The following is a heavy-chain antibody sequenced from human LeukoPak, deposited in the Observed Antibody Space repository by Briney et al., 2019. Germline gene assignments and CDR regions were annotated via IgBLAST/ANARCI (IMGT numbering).Heavy chain of an antibody. CDR1: GGSVGGFY. J-gene: IGHJ4*02. CDR2: IYYSGST. D-gene: IGHD6-13*01. Sequence: SETLSLTCTVSGGSVGGFYWTWIRQPPGKGLEWIGYIYYSGSTNYNPSLKSRVTISVDTSKNQFSLKLSSVTAADTAVYYCARTEGRAGYYFDYWGQGTLVTVSS. CDR3: ARTEGRAGYYFDY. V-gene: IGHV4-59*08.